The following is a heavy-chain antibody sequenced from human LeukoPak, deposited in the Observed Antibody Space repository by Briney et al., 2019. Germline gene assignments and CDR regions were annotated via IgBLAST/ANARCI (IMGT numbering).Heavy chain of an antibody. CDR2: IYHSGST. D-gene: IGHD2-15*01. CDR3: ARLALGYCSGGSCRDYYYYYYMDV. J-gene: IGHJ6*03. Sequence: SETLSLTCTVSGGSISSYYWSWIRQPPGKGLEWIGSIYHSGSTYYNPSLKSRVTISVDTSKNQFSLKLSSVTAADTAVYYCARLALGYCSGGSCRDYYYYYYMDVWGKGTTVTISS. CDR1: GGSISSYY. V-gene: IGHV4-59*01.